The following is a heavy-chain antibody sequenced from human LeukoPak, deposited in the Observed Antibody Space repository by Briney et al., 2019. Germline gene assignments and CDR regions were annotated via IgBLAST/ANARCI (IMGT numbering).Heavy chain of an antibody. CDR2: VDPEDGET. J-gene: IGHJ4*02. CDR3: ASGVVVPAAIEIDY. V-gene: IGHV1-69-2*01. D-gene: IGHD2-2*01. CDR1: GYTFTDYY. Sequence: ASVKISCKVSGYTFTDYYMHWVQQAPGKGLEWMGLVDPEDGETIYAEKFQGRVTITADTSTDTAYMELSSLRSEDAAVYYSASGVVVPAAIEIDYWGQGTLVTVSS.